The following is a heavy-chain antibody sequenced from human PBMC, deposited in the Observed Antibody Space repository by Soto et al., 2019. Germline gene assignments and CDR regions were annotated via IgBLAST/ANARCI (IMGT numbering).Heavy chain of an antibody. J-gene: IGHJ6*02. D-gene: IGHD6-6*01. Sequence: GGSLRLSCAASGFTFSSYAMHWVRQAPGKGLEWVAVISYDGSNKYYADSVKGRFTTSRDNSKNTLYLQMNSLRAEDTAVYYCARDSTSSSSYNYGMDVWGQGTTVTVSS. V-gene: IGHV3-30-3*01. CDR3: ARDSTSSSSYNYGMDV. CDR1: GFTFSSYA. CDR2: ISYDGSNK.